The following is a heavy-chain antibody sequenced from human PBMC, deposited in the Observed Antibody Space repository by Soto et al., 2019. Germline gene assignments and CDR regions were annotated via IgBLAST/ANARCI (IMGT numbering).Heavy chain of an antibody. CDR1: GGSINNYY. Sequence: QVLLQESGPGLLKPSETLSLTCTVSGGSINNYYWSWIRQPPREGTGVAWLCLLQWDHQLQLQPQASNYPIASLVQDPVPLRPSSVTAADTAVYYCARHTDDILPGNEALDIWGQGTVVTV. CDR2: LLQWDH. V-gene: IGHV4-59*08. CDR3: ARHTDDILPGNEALDI. J-gene: IGHJ3*02. D-gene: IGHD3-9*01.